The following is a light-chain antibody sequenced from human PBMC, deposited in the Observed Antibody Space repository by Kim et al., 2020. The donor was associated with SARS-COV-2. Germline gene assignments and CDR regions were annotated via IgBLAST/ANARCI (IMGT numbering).Light chain of an antibody. Sequence: GQMIPIACPGKPSNLDKNYVYWHQQPPGTAPKLLLYDDSQRPSGVPDRFSGSKSGTSASLAISGLQSEDEADYYCAAWDDSLIGMLFGGGTQLTVL. CDR2: DDS. CDR3: AAWDDSLIGML. V-gene: IGLV1-47*02. CDR1: PSNLDKNY. J-gene: IGLJ2*01.